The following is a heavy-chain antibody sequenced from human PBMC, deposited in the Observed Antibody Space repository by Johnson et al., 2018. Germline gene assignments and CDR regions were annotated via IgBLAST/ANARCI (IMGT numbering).Heavy chain of an antibody. V-gene: IGHV3-23*04. CDR3: AKPFDSRGYYYWDAFDI. CDR1: GFTFSSYA. Sequence: QLVESGGGLVKPGGSLRLSCAASGFTFSSYAMNWVRQAPGKGLDWVSAISGSGGSTYYADSVKGRFTISRDNSKNTLYLQMNSLRAEETAVYYCAKPFDSRGYYYWDAFDIWGVGTMVTVSS. D-gene: IGHD3-22*01. J-gene: IGHJ3*02. CDR2: ISGSGGST.